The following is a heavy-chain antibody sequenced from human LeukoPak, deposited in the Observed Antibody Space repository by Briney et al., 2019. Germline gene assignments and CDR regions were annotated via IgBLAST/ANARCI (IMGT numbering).Heavy chain of an antibody. J-gene: IGHJ4*02. CDR1: GFTFSSYW. D-gene: IGHD2-2*01. Sequence: GGSPRLSCAASGFTFSSYWMSWVPPAPREGLEWVSNIKQDGSEKQYVDSLKGRFTISRDNAKNSLYLRMNSLRAEDTAVYYCARISPAAMLYCVYWGEGALVTV. V-gene: IGHV3-7*02. CDR3: ARISPAAMLYCVY. CDR2: IKQDGSEK.